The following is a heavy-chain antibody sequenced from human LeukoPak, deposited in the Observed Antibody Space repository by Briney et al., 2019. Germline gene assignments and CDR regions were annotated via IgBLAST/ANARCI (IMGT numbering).Heavy chain of an antibody. V-gene: IGHV3-7*01. D-gene: IGHD6-13*01. Sequence: GGSLRLSCTASGFNFRTSWMSWVRQSPGKGLEFLANIKYDGTVKNYVDSVKGRFTISRDNPKNSLYLQMDSLRAEDTAVYYCARDPDSSSFDYWSQGALVTVSS. CDR2: IKYDGTVK. J-gene: IGHJ4*02. CDR3: ARDPDSSSFDY. CDR1: GFNFRTSW.